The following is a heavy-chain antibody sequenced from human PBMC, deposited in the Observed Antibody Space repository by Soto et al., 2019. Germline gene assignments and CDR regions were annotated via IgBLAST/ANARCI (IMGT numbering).Heavy chain of an antibody. CDR1: GGSISSSSYY. J-gene: IGHJ6*03. CDR2: IYYSGST. D-gene: IGHD2-21*01. V-gene: IGHV4-39*01. CDR3: AREVRDYYYYYYMDV. Sequence: PSETLSLTCTVSGGSISSSSYYWGWIRQPPGKGLEWIGSIYYSGSTYYNPSLKSRVTISVDTSKNQFSLKLSSVTAADTAVYYCAREVRDYYYYYYMDVWGKGTTVTVSS.